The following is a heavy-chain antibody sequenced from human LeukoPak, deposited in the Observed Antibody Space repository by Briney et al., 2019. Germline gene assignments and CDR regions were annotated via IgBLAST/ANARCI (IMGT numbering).Heavy chain of an antibody. CDR1: GFTFSSYA. Sequence: HSGGSLRLSCAASGFTFSSYAMSWVHQAPGKGLEWVSAISGSGGSTYYADSVKGRFTISRDNSKNTLYLQLNSLRAEDTAVYYCAVGIAARALFDYWGQGTLVTVSS. CDR2: ISGSGGST. J-gene: IGHJ4*02. D-gene: IGHD6-6*01. CDR3: AVGIAARALFDY. V-gene: IGHV3-23*01.